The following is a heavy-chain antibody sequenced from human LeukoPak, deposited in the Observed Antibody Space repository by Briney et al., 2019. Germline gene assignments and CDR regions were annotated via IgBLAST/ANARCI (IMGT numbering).Heavy chain of an antibody. J-gene: IGHJ4*02. CDR2: IYYSGST. D-gene: IGHD3-22*01. CDR3: ASSPRGHLRRGNYYDSSGYYRY. V-gene: IGHV4-39*01. CDR1: GGSISSSSYY. Sequence: PSETLSLTCTVSGGSISSSSYYWGWIRQPPGKGLEWIGSIYYSGSTYYNPSLKGRVTISVDTSKNQFSLKLSSVTAADTAVYYCASSPRGHLRRGNYYDSSGYYRYWGQGTLVTVSS.